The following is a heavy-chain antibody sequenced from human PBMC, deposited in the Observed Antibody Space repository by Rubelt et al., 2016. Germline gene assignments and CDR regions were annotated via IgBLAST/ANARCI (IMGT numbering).Heavy chain of an antibody. V-gene: IGHV1-18*01. CDR2: SGAYNGNT. Sequence: QVQLVQSGAEAKKPGASVKVSCKAAGYTFTSYGISWVRQAPGKGLEWRGGSGAYNGNTNYEQKLHTTIATGTVASTSPAYMALRRLRSDDTALYYCAGVRLPVRGVIITPALWGPGTLVSVSS. CDR3: AGVRLPVRGVIITPAL. CDR1: GYTFTSYG. J-gene: IGHJ4*02. D-gene: IGHD3-10*01.